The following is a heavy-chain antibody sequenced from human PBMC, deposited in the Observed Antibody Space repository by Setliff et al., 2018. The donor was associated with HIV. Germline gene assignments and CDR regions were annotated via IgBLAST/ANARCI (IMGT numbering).Heavy chain of an antibody. J-gene: IGHJ2*01. CDR1: GASITTDTYY. V-gene: IGHV4-39*07. D-gene: IGHD3-10*01. CDR3: AREGGQGYSGSGSFYHRNFDL. CDR2: INQSGNT. Sequence: SETLSLTCTVSGASITTDTYYWAWIRQPPGRGLEWIGEINQSGNTNFNPSLKSRLIISVDTSKSQFSLKLTSVTAADTALYYCAREGGQGYSGSGSFYHRNFDLWGRGTLVTVSS.